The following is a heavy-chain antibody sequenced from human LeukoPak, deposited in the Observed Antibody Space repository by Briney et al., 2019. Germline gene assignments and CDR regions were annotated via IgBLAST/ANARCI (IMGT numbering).Heavy chain of an antibody. CDR1: GYTFTSYD. V-gene: IGHV1-8*01. J-gene: IGHJ4*02. CDR2: MNPNSGNT. D-gene: IGHD6-13*01. Sequence: ASVKVSCKASGYTFTSYDINWVRQATGQGLEWMGWMNPNSGNTGYAQKFRGRATMTRSTSISTAYMELSSLRSEDTAVYYCASRIAAAGTDDYWGQGTLVTVSS. CDR3: ASRIAAAGTDDY.